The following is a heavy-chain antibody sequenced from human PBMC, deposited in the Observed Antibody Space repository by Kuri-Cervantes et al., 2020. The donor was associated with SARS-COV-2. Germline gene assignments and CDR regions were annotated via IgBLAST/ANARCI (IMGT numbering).Heavy chain of an antibody. V-gene: IGHV3-9*01. Sequence: SLKISCAASGFTFDDYAMHWVRQAPGKGLEWVSGISWNSGSIGYADSVKGRFTISRDNAKNSLYLQMNSLRAEDTAVYYCAIGDSSSPHDAFDIWGQGTMVTVSS. D-gene: IGHD6-6*01. CDR1: GFTFDDYA. CDR2: ISWNSGSI. CDR3: AIGDSSSPHDAFDI. J-gene: IGHJ3*02.